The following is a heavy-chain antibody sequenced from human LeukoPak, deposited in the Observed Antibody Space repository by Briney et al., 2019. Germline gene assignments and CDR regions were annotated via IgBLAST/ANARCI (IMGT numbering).Heavy chain of an antibody. Sequence: GASVKVSCKASGYTFTSYYMHWVRQAPGQGLEWMGIINPSGGSTSYAQKFQGRVTMTRVTSTSTVYVELSSLRSEDAAVYYCARDSGSGNNDYWGQGTLVTVSS. J-gene: IGHJ4*02. V-gene: IGHV1-46*01. CDR1: GYTFTSYY. D-gene: IGHD1-26*01. CDR2: INPSGGST. CDR3: ARDSGSGNNDY.